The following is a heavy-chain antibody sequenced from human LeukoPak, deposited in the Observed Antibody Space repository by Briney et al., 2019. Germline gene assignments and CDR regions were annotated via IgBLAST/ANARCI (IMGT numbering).Heavy chain of an antibody. V-gene: IGHV1-24*01. J-gene: IGHJ4*02. D-gene: IGHD1-26*01. CDR2: FDPEDGET. CDR1: GYTLTELS. Sequence: ASVKVSCKVSGYTLTELSMHWVRQAPGKGLEWMGGFDPEDGETIYAQKFQGRVTMTEDTSTDTAYMELGSLRSEDTAVYYCATGQNQVGATLFDYWGQGTLVTVSS. CDR3: ATGQNQVGATLFDY.